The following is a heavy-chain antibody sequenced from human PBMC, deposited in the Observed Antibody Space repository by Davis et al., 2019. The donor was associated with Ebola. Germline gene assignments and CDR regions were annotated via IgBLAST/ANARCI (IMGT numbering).Heavy chain of an antibody. D-gene: IGHD3-9*01. J-gene: IGHJ5*02. CDR3: ARVNAVTGYTRFDL. V-gene: IGHV3-20*01. CDR2: INWNGGSS. Sequence: GESLKISCAASGFTLDDFAMTWVRQAPGKGLEWISGINWNGGSSGYADSVKGRFTISRDNAKNSLYLQMNSLRAEDTAFYHCARVNAVTGYTRFDLWGQGTLVTVSS. CDR1: GFTLDDFA.